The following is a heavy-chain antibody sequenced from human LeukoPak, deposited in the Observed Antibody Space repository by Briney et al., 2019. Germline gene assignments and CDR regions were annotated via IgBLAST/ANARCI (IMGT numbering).Heavy chain of an antibody. CDR3: ARFGTSGYLETVFDY. V-gene: IGHV1-18*01. CDR1: GYTFFYYG. J-gene: IGHJ4*02. CDR2: ISVDNGKT. D-gene: IGHD3-22*01. Sequence: GASVKVSCKASGYTFFYYGVTWVRQVPGQGLEWMGWISVDNGKTNYAQKLQGRVTLTTDTSTSTAYMELRSLRSDDTAVYYCARFGTSGYLETVFDYWGQGTLVTVSS.